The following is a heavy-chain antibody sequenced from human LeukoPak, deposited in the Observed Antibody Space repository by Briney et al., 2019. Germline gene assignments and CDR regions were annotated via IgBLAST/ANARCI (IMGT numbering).Heavy chain of an antibody. CDR3: ARDSEEIKTTVTSGWYFDL. J-gene: IGHJ2*01. V-gene: IGHV1-18*01. CDR2: ISAYNGNT. CDR1: GYTFTSYG. D-gene: IGHD4-17*01. Sequence: ASVKVSCKASGYTFTSYGISWVRQAPGQGLEWMGWISAYNGNTNYAQKLQGRVTMTTDTSTSTAYMELRSLRSDDTAVYYCARDSEEIKTTVTSGWYFDLWGRGTLVTVSS.